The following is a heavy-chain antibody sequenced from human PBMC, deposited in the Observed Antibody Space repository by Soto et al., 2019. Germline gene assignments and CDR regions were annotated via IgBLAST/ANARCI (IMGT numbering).Heavy chain of an antibody. D-gene: IGHD3-10*01. CDR2: IYFTGIT. Sequence: LSLTCTVSGGSISSNYWSWIRQSAEKGLEWIGRIYFTGITNYNPSLKSRVNMSIDTSKNQFSLKLSSVTAADTAVYYCARDYYGSGSLFDYWGQGTLVTVPS. V-gene: IGHV4-4*07. CDR3: ARDYYGSGSLFDY. J-gene: IGHJ4*02. CDR1: GGSISSNY.